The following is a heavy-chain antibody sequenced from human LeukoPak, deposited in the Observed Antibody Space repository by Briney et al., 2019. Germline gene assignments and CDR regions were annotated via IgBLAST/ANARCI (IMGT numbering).Heavy chain of an antibody. D-gene: IGHD5-24*01. CDR3: ARGRGGDGYNWLCYFDY. Sequence: GSLRLSCAASGFTFSSYAMHWVRQAPGKGLEWVAVISYDGSNKYYADSVKGRFTISRDNSKNTLYLQMNSLRSEDTAVYYCARGRGGDGYNWLCYFDYWGQGTLVTVSS. CDR2: ISYDGSNK. J-gene: IGHJ4*02. V-gene: IGHV3-30-3*01. CDR1: GFTFSSYA.